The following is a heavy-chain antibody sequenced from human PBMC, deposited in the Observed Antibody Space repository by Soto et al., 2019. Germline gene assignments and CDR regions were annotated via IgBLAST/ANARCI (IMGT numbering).Heavy chain of an antibody. CDR2: IYYSGST. CDR1: GGSISSGGYY. V-gene: IGHV4-31*03. CDR3: ARVDVDTAMVTLRFDY. J-gene: IGHJ4*02. D-gene: IGHD5-18*01. Sequence: QVQLQESSPGLVKPSQTLSLTCTVSGGSISSGGYYWSWIRQHPGKGLEWIGYIYYSGSTYYNPSLKSRVTISVDTSKNQFSLKLSSVTAADTAVYYCARVDVDTAMVTLRFDYWGQGTLVTVSS.